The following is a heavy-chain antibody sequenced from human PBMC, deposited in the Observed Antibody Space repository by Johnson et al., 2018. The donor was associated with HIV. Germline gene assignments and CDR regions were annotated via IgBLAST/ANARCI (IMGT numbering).Heavy chain of an antibody. Sequence: QVQLVESGGGLVQPGGSLTLSCVASGFTFSSYGMHWVRQAPGKGLEWVAFIRYDGSNKYYADSVKGRFTISRDNSKNTLYLQMNSLRAEDTAVYYCAKDDVFNTYYYDSSGYLAVWGQGTMVTVSS. V-gene: IGHV3-30*02. CDR3: AKDDVFNTYYYDSSGYLAV. D-gene: IGHD3-22*01. CDR2: IRYDGSNK. J-gene: IGHJ3*01. CDR1: GFTFSSYG.